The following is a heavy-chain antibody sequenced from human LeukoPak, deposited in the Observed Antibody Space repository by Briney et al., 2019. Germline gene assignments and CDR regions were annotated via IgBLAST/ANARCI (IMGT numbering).Heavy chain of an antibody. CDR1: GGSISSYY. D-gene: IGHD1/OR15-1a*01. J-gene: IGHJ4*02. Sequence: PSETLSLTCTVSGGSISSYYWSWIRQPPGKGLEWIGYIYYSGSTYYNPSLRSRVTISVDTSKNQFSLKLSSVTAADTAVYYCARDRHWTNDWVFDYWGQGTLVTVSS. CDR3: ARDRHWTNDWVFDY. V-gene: IGHV4-59*01. CDR2: IYYSGST.